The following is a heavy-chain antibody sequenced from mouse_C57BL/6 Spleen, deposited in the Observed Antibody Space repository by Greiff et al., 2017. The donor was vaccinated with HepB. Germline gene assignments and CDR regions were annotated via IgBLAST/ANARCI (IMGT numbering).Heavy chain of an antibody. D-gene: IGHD2-4*01. CDR1: GFTFTDYY. Sequence: EVQLQQSGPVLVKPGPSVKISCKASGFTFTDYYMHWVKQSHGKSLEWIGLVYPYNGGTSYNQKFKGKATLTVDTSSSTAYMELNSLTSEDSAVSYCARLGIYYDYEGEYYFDYWGQGTTLTVSS. CDR3: ARLGIYYDYEGEYYFDY. J-gene: IGHJ2*01. CDR2: VYPYNGGT. V-gene: IGHV1-36*01.